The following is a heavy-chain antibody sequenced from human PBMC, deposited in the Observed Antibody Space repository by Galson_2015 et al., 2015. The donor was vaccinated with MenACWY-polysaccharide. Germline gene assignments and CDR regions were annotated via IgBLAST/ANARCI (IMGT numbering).Heavy chain of an antibody. D-gene: IGHD3-10*01. CDR1: GGSISSTRHH. CDR3: ARPYYYGSGSSQNLDY. Sequence: ETLSLTCTVSGGSISSTRHHWGWIRQPPGKGLEWIGSVYYSGSTYYNPSLKSRVTISIDTSKNQFSLKLSSVTAADTAVYYCARPYYYGSGSSQNLDYWGQGPLVTVSS. V-gene: IGHV4-39*07. J-gene: IGHJ4*02. CDR2: VYYSGST.